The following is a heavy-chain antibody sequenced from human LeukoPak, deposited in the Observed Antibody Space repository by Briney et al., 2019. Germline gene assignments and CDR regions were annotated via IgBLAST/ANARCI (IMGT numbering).Heavy chain of an antibody. Sequence: EASVKVSCKASGYTLTSYGISWVRQAPGQGLEWMGWISAYNGNTNYAQKLQGRVTMTTDTSTSTAYMELRSLRSDDTAVYYCARDRDGYNPEGAFDIWGQGTMVTVSS. D-gene: IGHD5-24*01. CDR1: GYTLTSYG. CDR3: ARDRDGYNPEGAFDI. CDR2: ISAYNGNT. J-gene: IGHJ3*02. V-gene: IGHV1-18*01.